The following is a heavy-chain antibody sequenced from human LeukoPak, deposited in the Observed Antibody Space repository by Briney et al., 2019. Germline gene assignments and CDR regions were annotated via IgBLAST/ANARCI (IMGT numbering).Heavy chain of an antibody. CDR1: GESFSGYY. CDR2: INHSGST. Sequence: SETLSLTCAVYGESFSGYYWTWIRQPPGKGLEWIGEINHSGSTNYNPSLKSRVTISVDTSKNQFSLKLTSVTAADTAVYYCARVDGSCSGGSCPSGNWFDPWGQGTLVTVSS. D-gene: IGHD2-15*01. J-gene: IGHJ5*02. CDR3: ARVDGSCSGGSCPSGNWFDP. V-gene: IGHV4-34*01.